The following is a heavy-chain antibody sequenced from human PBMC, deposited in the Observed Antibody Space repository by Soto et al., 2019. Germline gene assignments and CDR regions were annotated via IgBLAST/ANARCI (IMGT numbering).Heavy chain of an antibody. Sequence: SETLSLTCAVYGGSFSGYYWNWIRQPPGKGLEWIGEINHSGSTNYNPSLKSRVTVSVDTSKNQFSLKLSSVTAADTAVYYCAAENGYNYNFDYWGQGTLVTVSS. J-gene: IGHJ4*02. D-gene: IGHD5-12*01. CDR1: GGSFSGYY. V-gene: IGHV4-34*01. CDR3: AAENGYNYNFDY. CDR2: INHSGST.